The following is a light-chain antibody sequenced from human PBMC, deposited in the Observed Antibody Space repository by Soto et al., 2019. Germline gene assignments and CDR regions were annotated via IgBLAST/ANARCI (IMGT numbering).Light chain of an antibody. Sequence: QSALTQPPSASGSPGQSVTISCTGTSSDVGGYNFVSWYQQHPGKAPKLMIYEVSKRPSGIPDRFSGSKSGSTASLTVSGLQAEDEADYYCSSYAGNRHFYVFGTGTKLTVL. CDR3: SSYAGNRHFYV. CDR1: SSDVGGYNF. V-gene: IGLV2-8*01. J-gene: IGLJ1*01. CDR2: EVS.